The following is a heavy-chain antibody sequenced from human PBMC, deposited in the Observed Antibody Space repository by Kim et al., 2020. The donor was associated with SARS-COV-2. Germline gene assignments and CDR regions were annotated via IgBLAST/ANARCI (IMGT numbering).Heavy chain of an antibody. CDR2: ISGSGGST. CDR1: GFTVSSYA. J-gene: IGHJ4*01. D-gene: IGHD3-16*02. CDR3: AKNLTFGGFIGHFDY. Sequence: GGSLRLSCVASGFTVSSYAMSWVRQAPGKRLEWVSSISGSGGSTYYADSVKGRFTISRDNSNSTLFLQMHSLRAEDTALYYCAKNLTFGGFIGHFDYLG. V-gene: IGHV3-23*01.